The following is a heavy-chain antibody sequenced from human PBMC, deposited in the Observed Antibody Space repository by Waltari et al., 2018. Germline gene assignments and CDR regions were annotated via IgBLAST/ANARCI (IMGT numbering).Heavy chain of an antibody. CDR1: GGTFSSYA. D-gene: IGHD4-4*01. CDR3: AREGMDSNYGYYYYYGMDV. CDR2: IIPILGIA. V-gene: IGHV1-69*04. Sequence: QVQLVQSGAEVKKPGSSVKVSCKASGGTFSSYAISWVRQAPGQGLEWMGRIIPILGIANYAQKFQGRVTITADKSTSTAYSELSSLRSEDTAVYYCAREGMDSNYGYYYYYGMDVWGQGTTVTVSS. J-gene: IGHJ6*02.